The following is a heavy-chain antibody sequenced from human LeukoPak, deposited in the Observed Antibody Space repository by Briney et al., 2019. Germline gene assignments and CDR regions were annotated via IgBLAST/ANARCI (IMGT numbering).Heavy chain of an antibody. D-gene: IGHD6-13*01. Sequence: TGGSLRLSCAASGFTFSSYGMHWVRQAPGKGLEWVAVIWYDGSNKYYADSVKGRFTISRDNSKNTLYLQMNSLRAEDTAVYYCARDYSSSWYYCDYWGQGTLVTVSS. CDR2: IWYDGSNK. J-gene: IGHJ4*02. CDR1: GFTFSSYG. V-gene: IGHV3-33*01. CDR3: ARDYSSSWYYCDY.